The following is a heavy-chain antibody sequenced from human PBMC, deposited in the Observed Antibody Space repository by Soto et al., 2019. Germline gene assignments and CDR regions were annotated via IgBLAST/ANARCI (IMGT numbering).Heavy chain of an antibody. V-gene: IGHV4-61*01. D-gene: IGHD1-1*01. Sequence: KTSETLSLTCAVYGGFVSSGSYYWSWIRQPPEKGLEWIGEMSHSGGTHFNPSLKSRVIISVDTSKNQFSLKMSSVTAADTALYYCARVERGTATTVVDAFDIWGPGTMVTVSS. CDR1: GGFVSSGSYY. CDR2: MSHSGGT. J-gene: IGHJ3*02. CDR3: ARVERGTATTVVDAFDI.